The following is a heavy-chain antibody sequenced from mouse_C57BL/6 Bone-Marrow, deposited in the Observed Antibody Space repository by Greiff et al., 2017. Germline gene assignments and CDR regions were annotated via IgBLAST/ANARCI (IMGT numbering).Heavy chain of an antibody. CDR1: GYTFTSYW. CDR2: IDPSASYT. Sequence: QVQLQQPGAELVKPGASVKLSCKASGYTFTSYWMQWVKQRPGQGLEWIGEIDPSASYTNYNQKFKGKATLTVDTSSSTAYMQLSSLTSEDSAVYYCARSGDAPDYWGQGTTLTVSS. CDR3: ARSGDAPDY. J-gene: IGHJ2*01. V-gene: IGHV1-50*01. D-gene: IGHD2-13*01.